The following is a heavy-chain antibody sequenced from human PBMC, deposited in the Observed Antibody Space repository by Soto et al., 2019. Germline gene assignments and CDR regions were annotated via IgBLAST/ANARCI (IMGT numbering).Heavy chain of an antibody. CDR2: IIPIFGTA. Sequence: VPCKASGCTFSSYAISWVRQAPGQGLEWMGGIIPIFGTANYAQKFQGRVTITADESTSTAYMELSSLRSEDTAVYYCARSGTVIDFDYRGQGPLVTVSS. V-gene: IGHV1-69*01. CDR3: ARSGTVIDFDY. D-gene: IGHD3-16*02. J-gene: IGHJ4*02. CDR1: GCTFSSYA.